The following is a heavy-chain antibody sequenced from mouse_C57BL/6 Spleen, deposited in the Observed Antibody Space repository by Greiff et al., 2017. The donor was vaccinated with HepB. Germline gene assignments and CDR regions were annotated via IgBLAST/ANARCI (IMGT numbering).Heavy chain of an antibody. CDR2: IHPSDSDN. D-gene: IGHD2-4*01. J-gene: IGHJ4*01. CDR3: ASYDYEDYAMDY. CDR1: GYTFTSYW. Sequence: VQLQQSGAELVKPGASVKVSCKASGYTFTSYWMHWVKQRPGQGLEWIGRIHPSDSDNNYNQKFKGKATLTVDKSSSTAYMQLSSLTSEDSAVYYCASYDYEDYAMDYWGQGTSVTVSS. V-gene: IGHV1-74*01.